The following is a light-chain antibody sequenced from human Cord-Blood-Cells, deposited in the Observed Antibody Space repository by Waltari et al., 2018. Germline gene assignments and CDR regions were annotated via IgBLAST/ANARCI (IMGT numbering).Light chain of an antibody. Sequence: DIQMTQSPSSLSATVGDRVTITCRASPSISSYLNWYQQKPGKAPKLLIYAPSSLQSGVPSRFSCSGSGTDFTLTISSLQPEDFATYYCQQSYSTPRTFGQGTKLEIK. CDR1: PSISSY. J-gene: IGKJ2*01. V-gene: IGKV1-39*01. CDR2: APS. CDR3: QQSYSTPRT.